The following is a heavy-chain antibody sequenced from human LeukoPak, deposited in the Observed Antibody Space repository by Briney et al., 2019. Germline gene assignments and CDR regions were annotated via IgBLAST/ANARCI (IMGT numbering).Heavy chain of an antibody. V-gene: IGHV1-2*02. Sequence: ASVKVSCKASGYTFTGYYMHWVRQAPGQGLEWMGWINPNSGGTNCAQKFQGRVTMTRDTSISTAYMELSRLRSDDTAVYYCARVLRREWELLLDYWGQGTLVTVSS. CDR2: INPNSGGT. J-gene: IGHJ4*02. CDR1: GYTFTGYY. CDR3: ARVLRREWELLLDY. D-gene: IGHD1-26*01.